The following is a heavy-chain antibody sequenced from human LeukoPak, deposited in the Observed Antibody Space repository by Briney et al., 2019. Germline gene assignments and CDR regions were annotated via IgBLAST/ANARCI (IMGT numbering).Heavy chain of an antibody. CDR1: GYTFTSYG. CDR3: ARVKTPAATYYYYYYYMDV. CDR2: IIPIFGPA. D-gene: IGHD2-2*01. V-gene: IGHV1-18*01. Sequence: ASVKVSCKASGYTFTSYGISWVRQAPGQGLEWMGWIIPIFGPANYAQKLQGRVTMTTDTSTSTAYMELRSLRSDDTAVYYCARVKTPAATYYYYYYYMDVWGKGTTVTISS. J-gene: IGHJ6*03.